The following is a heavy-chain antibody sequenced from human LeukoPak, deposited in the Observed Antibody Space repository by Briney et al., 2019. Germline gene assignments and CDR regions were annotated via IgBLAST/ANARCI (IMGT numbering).Heavy chain of an antibody. J-gene: IGHJ4*02. CDR3: ARGGAGQPPFDY. D-gene: IGHD1-26*01. CDR2: IYSGGST. Sequence: PGGSLRLSCAASGFTFSSYAMSWVRQAPGKGLEWVSVIYSGGSTYYADSVKGRFTISRDNSKNTLYLQMNSLRAEDTAVYYCARGGAGQPPFDYWGQGTLVTVSS. CDR1: GFTFSSYA. V-gene: IGHV3-53*01.